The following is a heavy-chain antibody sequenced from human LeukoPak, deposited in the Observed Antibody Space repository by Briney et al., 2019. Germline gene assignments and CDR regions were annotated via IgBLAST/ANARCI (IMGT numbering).Heavy chain of an antibody. V-gene: IGHV3-11*04. D-gene: IGHD4-17*01. CDR2: ISSSGRTI. Sequence: GGSLRLSCVASGFTFSDYYMSWIRRAPGKGLEWVSYISSSGRTIYYADSVKGRFTISRDNAKSSLHLQMNSLRAEDTAVYYCARDGPHPTVTTWIPYYYYYGMDVWGQGTTVTVSS. CDR3: ARDGPHPTVTTWIPYYYYYGMDV. J-gene: IGHJ6*02. CDR1: GFTFSDYY.